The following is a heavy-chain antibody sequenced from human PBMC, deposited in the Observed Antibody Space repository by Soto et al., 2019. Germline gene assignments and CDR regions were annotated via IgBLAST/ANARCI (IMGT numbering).Heavy chain of an antibody. J-gene: IGHJ6*03. Sequence: GGSLRLSCAASGFTFSSYAMSWVRQAPGKGLEWVSAISGSGGSTYYADSVKGRFTISRDNSKNTLYLQMNSLRAEDTAVYYCAKDLREGFWSGYYLYYYYYYYMDVWGKGTTVTVSS. D-gene: IGHD3-3*01. CDR3: AKDLREGFWSGYYLYYYYYYYMDV. V-gene: IGHV3-23*01. CDR2: ISGSGGST. CDR1: GFTFSSYA.